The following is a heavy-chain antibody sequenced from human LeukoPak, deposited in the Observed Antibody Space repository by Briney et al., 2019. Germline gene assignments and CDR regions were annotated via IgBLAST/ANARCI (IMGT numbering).Heavy chain of an antibody. V-gene: IGHV3-21*01. CDR3: ARDPTYYDILTGYYRGVFDY. D-gene: IGHD3-9*01. CDR1: GFTFSSYG. CDR2: ISSSSSYI. J-gene: IGHJ4*02. Sequence: PGGSLRLSCAASGFTFSSYGMSWVRQAPGKGLEWVSSISSSSSYIYYADSVKGRFTISRDNAKDSLYLQMNSLRAEDTAVYYCARDPTYYDILTGYYRGVFDYWGQGTLVTVSS.